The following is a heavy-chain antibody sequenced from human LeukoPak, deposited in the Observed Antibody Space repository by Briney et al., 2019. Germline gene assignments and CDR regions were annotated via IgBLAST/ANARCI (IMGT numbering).Heavy chain of an antibody. CDR1: GYSIRSGYQ. CDR2: INYSGNT. CDR3: VRSELNDYSRF. D-gene: IGHD4-11*01. J-gene: IGHJ4*02. Sequence: NPSETLSLTCSVSGYSIRSGYQWGWIRQTPGKGLEWMGSINYSGNTFDNMSLKSRVTLSLDMSNNQFFLNLKSVTAADTAIYYCVRSELNDYSRFWGQGILVIVSS. V-gene: IGHV4-38-2*02.